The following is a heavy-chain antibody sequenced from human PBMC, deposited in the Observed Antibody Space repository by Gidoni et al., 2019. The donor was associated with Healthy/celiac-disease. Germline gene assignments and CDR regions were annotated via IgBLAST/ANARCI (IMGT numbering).Heavy chain of an antibody. D-gene: IGHD3-10*01. J-gene: IGHJ4*02. CDR3: ARGSPGESPPPFDY. CDR2: ISYDGSNK. Sequence: QVQLVESGGGVVQPGRSLRLSCAASGFTFRSYARHWVRQAPGKGLEWVAVISYDGSNKYYADSVKGRFTISRDNSKNTLYLQMNSLRAEDTAVYYCARGSPGESPPPFDYWGQGTLVTVSS. CDR1: GFTFRSYA. V-gene: IGHV3-30-3*01.